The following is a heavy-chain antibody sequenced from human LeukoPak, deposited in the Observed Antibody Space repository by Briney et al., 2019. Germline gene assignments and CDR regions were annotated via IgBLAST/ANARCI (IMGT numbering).Heavy chain of an antibody. J-gene: IGHJ4*02. CDR1: GFTFSSYA. V-gene: IGHV3-64D*09. CDR3: VKEAGYSSSWSDYFDY. CDR2: ISSNGGST. Sequence: GGSLRLSCSASGFTFSSYAMNWVRQAPGKGPEYVSAISSNGGSTYYAYSVKGRFSISRDNSKNTLYLQMSSLRAEDTAVYYCVKEAGYSSSWSDYFDYWGQGTLVTVSS. D-gene: IGHD6-13*01.